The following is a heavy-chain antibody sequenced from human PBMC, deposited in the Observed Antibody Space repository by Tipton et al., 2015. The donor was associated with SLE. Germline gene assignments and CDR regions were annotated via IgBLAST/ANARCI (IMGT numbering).Heavy chain of an antibody. CDR2: IDRDGSP. D-gene: IGHD7-27*01. J-gene: IGHJ4*02. CDR1: RGSLTGYS. Sequence: GLVKPSETLSLVCVVNRGSLTGYSWNWIRQFPGKGLEWIGEIDRDGSPNYKSSLQNRVTMSVDRSGNQFSLRLSFVTAADTAVYHCARLGRDFDYWGQGALVTVSS. V-gene: IGHV4-34*01. CDR3: ARLGRDFDY.